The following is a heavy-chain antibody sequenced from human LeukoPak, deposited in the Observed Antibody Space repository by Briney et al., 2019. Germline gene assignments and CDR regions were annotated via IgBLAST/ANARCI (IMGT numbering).Heavy chain of an antibody. D-gene: IGHD3-22*01. J-gene: IGHJ4*02. CDR3: ARDRPVTVLGTDSDY. CDR1: GYTFTGYF. Sequence: ASVKVSCKASGYTFTGYFIHWVRRAPGQGLEWMGWINPNTGEPNYPQKFQGRVTITRDTSISTAYMELSSLTSDDTAVYYCARDRPVTVLGTDSDYWGQGTLVTVSS. V-gene: IGHV1-2*02. CDR2: INPNTGEP.